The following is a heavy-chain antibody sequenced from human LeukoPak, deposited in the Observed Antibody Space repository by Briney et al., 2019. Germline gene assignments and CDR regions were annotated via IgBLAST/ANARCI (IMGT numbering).Heavy chain of an antibody. CDR1: GFTFSSYA. CDR2: ISGSGGST. J-gene: IGHJ4*02. V-gene: IGHV3-23*01. CDR3: AKDPAGQQLAFFDY. D-gene: IGHD6-13*01. Sequence: PGGSLRLSCAASGFTFSSYAMSRVRQAPGKGLEWVSAISGSGGSTYYADSVKGRFTISRDNSKNTLYLQMNSLRAEDTAVYYCAKDPAGQQLAFFDYWGQGTLVTVSS.